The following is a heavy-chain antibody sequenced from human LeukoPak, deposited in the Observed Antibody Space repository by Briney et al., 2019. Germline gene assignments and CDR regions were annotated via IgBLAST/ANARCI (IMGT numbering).Heavy chain of an antibody. V-gene: IGHV1-69*05. J-gene: IGHJ5*02. CDR1: GCTFISYA. D-gene: IGHD6-13*01. CDR3: AXXXXXTSIAAAGVNWFDP. CDR2: IIPIFGTA. Sequence: GASVKVSCKASGCTFISYAISWARQAPGQGLEWMGGIIPIFGTANYAQKFQGRVTITTDKSTSTAYMELSSLRSEDTAGYYCAXXXXXTSIAAAGVNWFDPWGQGTLVTVSS.